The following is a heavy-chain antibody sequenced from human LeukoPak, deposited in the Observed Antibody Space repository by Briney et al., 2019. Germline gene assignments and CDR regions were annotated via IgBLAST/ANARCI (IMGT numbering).Heavy chain of an antibody. V-gene: IGHV3-66*01. D-gene: IGHD3-16*01. CDR2: LYSGGNT. Sequence: GGSLRLSCAVSGFTVSSSHMSWVRQAPGKGLEWVSVLYSGGNTFYEDSVKGRFTISRDNSKNTLYLQMNSLRAEDTAVYYCSTGLSYWGQGTLVTVSS. CDR3: STGLSY. CDR1: GFTVSSSH. J-gene: IGHJ4*02.